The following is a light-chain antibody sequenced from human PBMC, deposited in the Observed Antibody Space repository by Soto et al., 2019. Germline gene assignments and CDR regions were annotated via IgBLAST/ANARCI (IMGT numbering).Light chain of an antibody. CDR3: GTWDSDLSAHRVV. V-gene: IGLV1-51*01. CDR2: DNN. J-gene: IGLJ2*01. CDR1: SSNIGTNY. Sequence: QSVLTQPPSVSAAPGQKVTISCSGTSSNIGTNYVSWYQQLPGTAPKLLIYDNNKRLSGIPDRFSGSKSGTSATLGITGLQPGDEAEDYCGTWDSDLSAHRVVFGGGTQLTVL.